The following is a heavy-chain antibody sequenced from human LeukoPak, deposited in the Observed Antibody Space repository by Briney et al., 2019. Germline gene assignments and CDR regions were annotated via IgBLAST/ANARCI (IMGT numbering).Heavy chain of an antibody. CDR3: AKGQNVVETAIYFDY. D-gene: IGHD2-21*02. Sequence: GGSLRLSCAASGFTFDDYAMHWVRQAPGKGLEWVSGISWNSGSIGYADSVKGRFTISRDNAKNSLYLQMNSLRAEDTALYYCAKGQNVVETAIYFDYWGQGTLVTVSS. CDR2: ISWNSGSI. J-gene: IGHJ4*02. V-gene: IGHV3-9*01. CDR1: GFTFDDYA.